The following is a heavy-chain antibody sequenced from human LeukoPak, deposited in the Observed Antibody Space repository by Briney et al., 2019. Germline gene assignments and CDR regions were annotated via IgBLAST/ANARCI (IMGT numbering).Heavy chain of an antibody. Sequence: SETLSLTCTVSGGSISSGGYYWSWIRQYPGKGLEWIGYIYYSGSTYYNPSLKSRVTISVDTSKNQFSLKLSSVTAADTAVYYCARHRGSSSNFDYWGQGTLVTVSS. J-gene: IGHJ4*02. CDR3: ARHRGSSSNFDY. CDR2: IYYSGST. CDR1: GGSISSGGYY. V-gene: IGHV4-31*03. D-gene: IGHD6-6*01.